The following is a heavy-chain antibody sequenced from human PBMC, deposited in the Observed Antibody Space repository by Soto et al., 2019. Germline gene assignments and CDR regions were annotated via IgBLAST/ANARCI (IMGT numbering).Heavy chain of an antibody. CDR2: IKQDGSEK. Sequence: PGVPMRLSCTASGFTFSRYWMNWVSQDPGKGLEWVANIKQDGSEKYYVDSVKGRFTISRDNAKNSLYLQMNSLRVEDTAVYYCARVDCSGGSCYVFDYWGQGTLVTVSS. J-gene: IGHJ4*02. D-gene: IGHD2-15*01. V-gene: IGHV3-7*04. CDR3: ARVDCSGGSCYVFDY. CDR1: GFTFSRYW.